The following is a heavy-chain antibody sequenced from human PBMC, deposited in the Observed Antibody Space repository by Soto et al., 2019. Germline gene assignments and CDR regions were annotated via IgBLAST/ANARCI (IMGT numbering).Heavy chain of an antibody. Sequence: SETLSLTCTVSGGSISSGGYHWSWIRQHPGKGLEWIGYIYYSGSTYYNPSLKSRVTISVDTSKNQFSLKLSSVTAADTAVYYCATHRDDFWSGYYELDAFDIWGQGTMVTVSS. CDR1: GGSISSGGYH. D-gene: IGHD3-3*01. CDR2: IYYSGST. V-gene: IGHV4-31*03. J-gene: IGHJ3*02. CDR3: ATHRDDFWSGYYELDAFDI.